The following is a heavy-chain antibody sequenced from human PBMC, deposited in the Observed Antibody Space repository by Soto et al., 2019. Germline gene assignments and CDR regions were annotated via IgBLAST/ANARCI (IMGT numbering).Heavy chain of an antibody. D-gene: IGHD6-19*01. J-gene: IGHJ3*02. CDR3: ARPLPKDSSGWLWDAFDI. CDR1: GYSFTSYW. V-gene: IGHV5-51*01. CDR2: ICPGDSDT. Sequence: GESLKISCKGSGYSFTSYWIGWVRQMPGKGLEWMGIICPGDSDTRYSPSFQGQVTISADKSISTAYLQWSSLKASDTAMYYCARPLPKDSSGWLWDAFDIWGKGSMVTVSS.